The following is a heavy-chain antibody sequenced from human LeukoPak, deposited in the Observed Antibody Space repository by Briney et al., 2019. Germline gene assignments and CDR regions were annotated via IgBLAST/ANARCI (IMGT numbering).Heavy chain of an antibody. Sequence: PGGSLRLSCAASGFTFSAYWMRWVRQAPGKGPEWVANIKQDGSERNYVASVRGRFAVSRDNAENSLDLQMNSLRVEDTAVYYCAKNSGSYLWDWFDPWGQGTLVTVSS. CDR1: GFTFSAYW. CDR3: AKNSGSYLWDWFDP. V-gene: IGHV3-7*03. J-gene: IGHJ5*02. D-gene: IGHD1-26*01. CDR2: IKQDGSER.